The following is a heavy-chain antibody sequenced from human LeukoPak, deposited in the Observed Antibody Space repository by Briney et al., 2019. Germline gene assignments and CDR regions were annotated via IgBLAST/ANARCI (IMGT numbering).Heavy chain of an antibody. J-gene: IGHJ3*02. CDR1: GDSINNYY. CDR3: ARYRNEALFAFDI. V-gene: IGHV4-59*01. Sequence: PSETLSLTCIVSGDSINNYYWSWIRQPPGKGLEWIGYIYYSGSTSYSPSLKSRVAISVDTSKNQFSLKLNSVTAADTAVYYCARYRNEALFAFDIWGQGTMVTVSS. D-gene: IGHD1-14*01. CDR2: IYYSGST.